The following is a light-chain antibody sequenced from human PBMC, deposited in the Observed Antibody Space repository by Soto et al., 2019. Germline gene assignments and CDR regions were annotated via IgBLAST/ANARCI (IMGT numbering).Light chain of an antibody. CDR2: EVS. V-gene: IGKV2D-29*01. CDR1: QSLLDSDGKTF. CDR3: MQSLQLPLT. Sequence: DIVMTQTPLSLSVTPGQPASISCKSSQSLLDSDGKTFLYWYVHKPGHPPQLLIYEVSNRFAGVPDRVSGSGSETDFTLEISRVEADDVAMYYCMQSLQLPLTFGGGTRVDIK. J-gene: IGKJ4*01.